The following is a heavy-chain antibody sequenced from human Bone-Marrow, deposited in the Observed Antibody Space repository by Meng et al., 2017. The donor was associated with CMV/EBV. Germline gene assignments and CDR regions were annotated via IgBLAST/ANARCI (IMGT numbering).Heavy chain of an antibody. J-gene: IGHJ4*02. Sequence: SLKISCAASGFTFDDYAMHWVRQAPGKGLEWVSGISWNSGSIGYADSVKGRFTISRDNAKNTLYLQMNSLRAEDTAVYYCAKDLGGPTDYWGQGTLVTVSS. V-gene: IGHV3-9*01. CDR2: ISWNSGSI. CDR3: AKDLGGPTDY. D-gene: IGHD2-15*01. CDR1: GFTFDDYA.